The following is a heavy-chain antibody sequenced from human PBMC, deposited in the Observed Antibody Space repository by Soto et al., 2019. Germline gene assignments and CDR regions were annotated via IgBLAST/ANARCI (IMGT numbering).Heavy chain of an antibody. CDR2: IYYSGIT. D-gene: IGHD2-15*01. Sequence: SETLSLTCTVSGGSISSGVYYWSWIRQHPGKGLEWIGYIYYSGITYYNPSLKSRVTISVDTSKNQFSLKLSSVTAADTAVYYCARSDIVVVVAASRPGRFDPWGQGTLVTVSS. CDR1: GGSISSGVYY. CDR3: ARSDIVVVVAASRPGRFDP. V-gene: IGHV4-31*03. J-gene: IGHJ5*02.